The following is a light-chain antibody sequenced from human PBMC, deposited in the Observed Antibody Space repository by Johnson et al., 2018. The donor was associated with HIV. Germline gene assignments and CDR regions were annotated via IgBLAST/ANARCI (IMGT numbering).Light chain of an antibody. CDR2: DNN. CDR3: GTWDSSLSAGGG. J-gene: IGLJ1*01. CDR1: SSNIGNNY. Sequence: QAVLTQPPSVSAAPGQKVTISCSGSSSNIGNNYVSWYQQLPGTAPKLLIYDNNKRPSGIPDRFSGSKSGTSATLGITGLQTGDEADYYCGTWDSSLSAGGGFGTGTMVPVL. V-gene: IGLV1-51*01.